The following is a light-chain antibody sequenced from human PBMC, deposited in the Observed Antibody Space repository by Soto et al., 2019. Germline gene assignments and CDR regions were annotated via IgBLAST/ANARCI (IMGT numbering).Light chain of an antibody. V-gene: IGLV1-44*01. CDR1: SSNIGKNS. CDR2: SHS. J-gene: IGLJ2*01. CDR3: AAWDDSLNGVV. Sequence: QSVLTQPPSSSGTPGQKVTISCSGTSSNIGKNSVNWYQQFPGTAPKFLIYSHSQRPSGVPDRFSASKSGTSASLVISGLQSEDEADYYCAAWDDSLNGVVFGGGTKVTVL.